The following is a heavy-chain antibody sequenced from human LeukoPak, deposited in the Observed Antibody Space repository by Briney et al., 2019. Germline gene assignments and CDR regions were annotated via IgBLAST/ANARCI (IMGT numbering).Heavy chain of an antibody. J-gene: IGHJ6*02. CDR1: GYTFTGYY. CDR2: IDPNSGGT. D-gene: IGHD4-11*01. Sequence: ASVTVSCTASGYTFTGYYMHWARQAPGQGLEWMGWIDPNSGGTNYAQKFQGRVTMTRDTSISTAYMELSRLRSDDTAVYYCARTYSNYYYYYGMDVWGQGTTVTVSS. CDR3: ARTYSNYYYYYGMDV. V-gene: IGHV1-2*02.